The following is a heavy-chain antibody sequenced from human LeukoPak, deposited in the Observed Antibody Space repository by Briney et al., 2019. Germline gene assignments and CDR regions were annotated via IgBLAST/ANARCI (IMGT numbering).Heavy chain of an antibody. J-gene: IGHJ3*02. CDR1: GFTFSDYG. CDR2: ISYDGSNK. Sequence: PGRSLRLSCAASGFTFSDYGIGWVPQAPGQGLEWVVVISYDGSNKYYADSVKGRFTISRDNSKTTLYLQMNSLIPDDTAVYYFGKGRQEWWTFDALDIWGEGTMVTVSS. CDR3: GKGRQEWWTFDALDI. D-gene: IGHD2-8*01. V-gene: IGHV3-30*18.